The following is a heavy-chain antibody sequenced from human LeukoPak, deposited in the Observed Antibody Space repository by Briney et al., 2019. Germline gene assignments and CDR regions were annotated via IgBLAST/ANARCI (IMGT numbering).Heavy chain of an antibody. J-gene: IGHJ3*02. Sequence: ASVKVSCKASGYTFTSYYMHWVRQAPGQGLEWMEIINPSGGSTSYAQKFQGRVTMTRDTSTSTVYMELSSLRSEDTAVYYCARARTLDYYDSSGPDAFDIWGQGTMVTVSS. V-gene: IGHV1-46*01. CDR1: GYTFTSYY. D-gene: IGHD3-22*01. CDR2: INPSGGST. CDR3: ARARTLDYYDSSGPDAFDI.